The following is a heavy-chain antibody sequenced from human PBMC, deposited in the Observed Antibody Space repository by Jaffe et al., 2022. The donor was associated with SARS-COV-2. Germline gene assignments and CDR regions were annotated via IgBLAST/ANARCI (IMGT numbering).Heavy chain of an antibody. D-gene: IGHD3-22*01. CDR3: ASSGRIYNSYSSGFSSHYFDY. Sequence: QVQLQESGPGLVKPSETLSLTCTVSGDSIRSYNWSWIRQSPGKGLEWIGYIYHSGRTNYNPSLNSRVTISIDTSKNQFSLKLNSVTAADTAVYYCASSGRIYNSYSSGFSSHYFDYWGQGTLVTVSS. CDR1: GDSIRSYN. J-gene: IGHJ4*02. CDR2: IYHSGRT. V-gene: IGHV4-59*01.